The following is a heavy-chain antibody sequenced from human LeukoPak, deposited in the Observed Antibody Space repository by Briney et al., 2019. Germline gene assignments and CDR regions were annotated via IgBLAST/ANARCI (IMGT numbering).Heavy chain of an antibody. V-gene: IGHV1-2*02. D-gene: IGHD6-13*01. CDR1: EYTFTNYY. CDR2: INPNSGGT. J-gene: IGHJ4*02. CDR3: ARYSSSWPFDS. Sequence: GASVKVSCKASEYTFTNYYIHWVRQAPGQGLEWMGWINPNSGGTNYAQKFQGRVTMTRDTSITTVYMELSRLRSDDTAVYYCARYSSSWPFDSWDQGTRVTVSS.